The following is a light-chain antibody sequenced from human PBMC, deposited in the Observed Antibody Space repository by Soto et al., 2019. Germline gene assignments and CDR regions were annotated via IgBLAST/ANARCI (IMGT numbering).Light chain of an antibody. Sequence: QSVLTQPASVSGSPGQSITISCTGTSSDVGSYNLVSWYQQHPGKAPKLMIYEVSKRPSGISNRFSGSKSGNTASLTTSGLQAEDEADYYCCSYAGSDTWVFGGGTKLTVL. CDR1: SSDVGSYNL. V-gene: IGLV2-23*02. CDR2: EVS. J-gene: IGLJ3*02. CDR3: CSYAGSDTWV.